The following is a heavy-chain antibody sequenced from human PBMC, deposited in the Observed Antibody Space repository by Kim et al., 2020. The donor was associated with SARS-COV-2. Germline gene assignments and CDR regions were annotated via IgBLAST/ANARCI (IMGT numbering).Heavy chain of an antibody. CDR3: ARQRPRSSWYSYYYGM. Sequence: SETLSLTCTVSGGSISSSSYYWGWIRQPPGMGLEWIGSIYYSGSTYYNPSLKSRVTISVDTTKNQFSLKLSSVTAADTAEYYCARQRPRSSWYSYYYGM. CDR1: GGSISSSSYY. D-gene: IGHD6-13*01. J-gene: IGHJ6*01. CDR2: IYYSGST. V-gene: IGHV4-39*01.